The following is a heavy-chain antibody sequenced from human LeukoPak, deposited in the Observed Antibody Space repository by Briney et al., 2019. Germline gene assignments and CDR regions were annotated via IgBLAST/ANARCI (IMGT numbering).Heavy chain of an antibody. CDR2: IVGSGGRT. CDR3: AQEGSIDSDS. V-gene: IGHV3-23*01. CDR1: GIAFSNHW. J-gene: IGHJ4*02. Sequence: EGSLRLSCAASGIAFSNHWMHWVRQAPGKGLEWVSTIVGSGGRTYYADSVKGRFTISRDNSENTLFLQLNSLRADDTAVYYCAQEGSIDSDSWGQGTLVTVSS. D-gene: IGHD2/OR15-2a*01.